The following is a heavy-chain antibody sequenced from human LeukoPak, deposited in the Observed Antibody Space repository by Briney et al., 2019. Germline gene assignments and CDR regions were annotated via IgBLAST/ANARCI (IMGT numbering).Heavy chain of an antibody. Sequence: PSETLSLTCTVSGGSIGSYYWSWIRQPPGKGLEWIGYISYSGSTSCDPALRSRVPLSADTPKNQLFLKLNSVTAADTAVYYCARTAGTGAAGTDFYYFDSWGQGTLVTVSS. CDR2: ISYSGST. J-gene: IGHJ4*02. V-gene: IGHV4-59*08. CDR3: ARTAGTGAAGTDFYYFDS. D-gene: IGHD6-13*01. CDR1: GGSIGSYY.